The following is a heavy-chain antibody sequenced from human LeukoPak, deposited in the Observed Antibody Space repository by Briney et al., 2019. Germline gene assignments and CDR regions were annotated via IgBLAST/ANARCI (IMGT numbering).Heavy chain of an antibody. J-gene: IGHJ5*02. V-gene: IGHV4-30-4*01. D-gene: IGHD3-22*01. Sequence: SETLPLTCTVSGGSISSGDYYWSWIRQPPGTGLEWIAYMYYSGSTYYNPSLKSRVTMSADTSKNQLSLKLSSVTAADTAVYYCARPYYYDSRIDPWGQGILVTVSS. CDR3: ARPYYYDSRIDP. CDR1: GGSISSGDYY. CDR2: MYYSGST.